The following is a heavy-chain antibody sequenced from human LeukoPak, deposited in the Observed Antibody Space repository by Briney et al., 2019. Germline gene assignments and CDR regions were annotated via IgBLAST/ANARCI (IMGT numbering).Heavy chain of an antibody. CDR2: FDPEDGET. D-gene: IGHD1-26*01. J-gene: IGHJ6*02. Sequence: ASVKVSCKVSGYTLTEVSMHWVRQAPGKGLEWMGGFDPEDGETIYAQKFQGRVTMTEDTSTDTAYMELSSLRSEDTAVYYCATGWYSGSYYYYYGMDVWGQGTTVTVSS. CDR3: ATGWYSGSYYYYYGMDV. V-gene: IGHV1-24*01. CDR1: GYTLTEVS.